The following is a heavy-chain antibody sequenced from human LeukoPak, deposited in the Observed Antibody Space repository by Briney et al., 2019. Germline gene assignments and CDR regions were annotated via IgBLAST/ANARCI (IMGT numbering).Heavy chain of an antibody. Sequence: PSETLSLTCTVSGGSISSSSYYWGWIRQLPGKGLEWIGSIYYSGSTYYNPSLKSRVTISVDTSKNQFSLKLSSVTAADTAVYYCARHLRGALWSFDYWGQGTLVTVSS. J-gene: IGHJ4*02. CDR3: ARHLRGALWSFDY. V-gene: IGHV4-39*01. CDR2: IYYSGST. D-gene: IGHD3-10*01. CDR1: GGSISSSSYY.